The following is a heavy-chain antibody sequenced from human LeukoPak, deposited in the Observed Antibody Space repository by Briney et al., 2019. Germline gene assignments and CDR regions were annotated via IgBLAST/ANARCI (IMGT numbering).Heavy chain of an antibody. CDR1: GYTFTGYY. Sequence: GASVKVSCKASGYTFTGYYMHWVRQAPGQGLEWMGWINPNSGGTNYAQKFQGRVTMTRDTSTSTVYMELSSLTSEDTAVYYCAREMATINMMIGDHWGQGTLVTVSS. CDR3: AREMATINMMIGDH. J-gene: IGHJ4*02. CDR2: INPNSGGT. V-gene: IGHV1-2*02. D-gene: IGHD5-24*01.